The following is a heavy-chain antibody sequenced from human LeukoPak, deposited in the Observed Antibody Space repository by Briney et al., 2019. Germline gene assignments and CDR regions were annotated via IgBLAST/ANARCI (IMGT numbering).Heavy chain of an antibody. V-gene: IGHV1-24*01. CDR2: FDPEDGET. CDR1: GYTLTELS. D-gene: IGHD3-22*01. J-gene: IGHJ3*02. CDR3: ATDSTGSYYDSSGSLPFSDAFDI. Sequence: GASVKVSCKVSGYTLTELSMHWVRQAPGKGLEWMGGFDPEDGETIYAQKFLGRVTMTEDTSTDTAYMELSSLRSEDTAVYYCATDSTGSYYDSSGSLPFSDAFDIWGQGTMVTVSS.